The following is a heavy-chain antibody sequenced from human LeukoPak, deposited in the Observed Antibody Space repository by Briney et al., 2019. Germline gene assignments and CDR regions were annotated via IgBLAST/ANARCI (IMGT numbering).Heavy chain of an antibody. CDR1: GLTVSSNY. CDR2: LYSGGST. CDR3: ARSREHKYEVDY. Sequence: GGSLRLSCAASGLTVSSNYMSWVRQAPGKGLEWVSVLYSGGSTYYADSVKGRFTISRDSSKNTLYLQMNSLRAEDTAVYYCARSREHKYEVDYWGQGTLVTVSS. J-gene: IGHJ4*02. D-gene: IGHD1/OR15-1a*01. V-gene: IGHV3-53*01.